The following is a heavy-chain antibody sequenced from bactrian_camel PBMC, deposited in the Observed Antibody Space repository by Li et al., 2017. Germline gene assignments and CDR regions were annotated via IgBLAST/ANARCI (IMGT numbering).Heavy chain of an antibody. CDR2: IYTGSSST. CDR1: GDIYSDNY. Sequence: QLVESGGGSVQAGGSLRLSCVVSGDIYSDNYMGWFRQAPGKEREGVASIYTGSSSTYYADSVKGRFTISQDNTKNTNTVYLQMNSLKSEDTAVYYCAADSYGAWCGLAGQGTQVTVS. V-gene: IGHV3S54*01. J-gene: IGHJ4*01. D-gene: IGHD6*01.